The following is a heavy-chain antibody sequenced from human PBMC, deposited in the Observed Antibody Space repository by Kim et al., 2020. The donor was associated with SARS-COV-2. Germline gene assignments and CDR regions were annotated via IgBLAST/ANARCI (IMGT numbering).Heavy chain of an antibody. CDR2: IYPGDSDT. V-gene: IGHV5-51*01. CDR3: ARYGGYSYGSYYYYGMDV. J-gene: IGHJ6*02. D-gene: IGHD5-18*01. Sequence: WTGIIYPGDSDTRYSPSFQGQVTISADKSISTAYLQWSSLKASDTAMYYCARYGGYSYGSYYYYGMDVWGQGTTVTVSS.